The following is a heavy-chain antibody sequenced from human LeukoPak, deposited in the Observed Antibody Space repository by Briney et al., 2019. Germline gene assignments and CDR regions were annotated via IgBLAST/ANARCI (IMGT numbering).Heavy chain of an antibody. V-gene: IGHV3-23*01. CDR1: GFTFSNYA. D-gene: IGHD2-2*01. Sequence: GGSLRLSCAASGFTFSNYAMAWVRQAPGKGLEWVSAISGSGGSTYYADSVKGRFTISRDNSKNTLYLQMNSLRAEDTAVYYCAKGGYCSSTSCYGVDAFDIWGQGTMVTVSS. CDR3: AKGGYCSSTSCYGVDAFDI. J-gene: IGHJ3*02. CDR2: ISGSGGST.